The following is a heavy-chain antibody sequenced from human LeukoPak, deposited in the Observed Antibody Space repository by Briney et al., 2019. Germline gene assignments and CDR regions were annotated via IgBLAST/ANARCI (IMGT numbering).Heavy chain of an antibody. V-gene: IGHV3-23*01. CDR2: LSVSGDIT. Sequence: PGGSLRLSCAASGFTFSSSGMSWVRQTPGKGQEWVSSLSVSGDITYYADSVKGRFTISRDSAKNSLYLQMNSLRADDTAMYYCARDNLAAAGDDNFDLWGQGTMVTVSS. CDR3: ARDNLAAAGDDNFDL. J-gene: IGHJ3*01. CDR1: GFTFSSSG. D-gene: IGHD6-13*01.